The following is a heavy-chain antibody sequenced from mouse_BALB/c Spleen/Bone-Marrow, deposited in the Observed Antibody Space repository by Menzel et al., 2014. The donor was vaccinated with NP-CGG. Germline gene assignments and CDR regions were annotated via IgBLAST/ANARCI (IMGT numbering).Heavy chain of an antibody. CDR3: TIRYYAMDY. CDR1: GYTFTRYT. J-gene: IGHJ4*01. Sequence: EPGAELARPGASVKMSCQASGYTFTRYTMHWEKKRPGQGLEWIGYIIPNSGYSNYNQKFKDKATLTADKSSSTAYMQLSSLTSEDSAVYYCTIRYYAMDYWGQGTSVTVSS. V-gene: IGHV1-4*01. CDR2: IIPNSGYS. D-gene: IGHD1-1*01.